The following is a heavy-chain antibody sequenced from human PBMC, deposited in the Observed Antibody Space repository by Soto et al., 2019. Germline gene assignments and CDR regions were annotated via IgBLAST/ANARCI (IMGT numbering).Heavy chain of an antibody. CDR2: IIPIFGTA. D-gene: IGHD3-22*01. CDR1: GGTFSSYA. CDR3: AREGPYHDDSSGYYYSDAFDI. Sequence: SVKVSCKASGGTFSSYAISWVRQAPGQGLEWMGGIIPIFGTANYAQKFQGRVTITADKSTSTAYMELSSLRSEDTAVYYCAREGPYHDDSSGYYYSDAFDIWGQGTMVTVSS. J-gene: IGHJ3*02. V-gene: IGHV1-69*06.